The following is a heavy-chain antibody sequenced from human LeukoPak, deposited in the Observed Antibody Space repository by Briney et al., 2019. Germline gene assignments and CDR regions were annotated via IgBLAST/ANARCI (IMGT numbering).Heavy chain of an antibody. J-gene: IGHJ4*02. CDR3: AKYAPPTTVVTRFFDY. Sequence: GGSLRLSCAASGFTFSRYAMFWVRQAPGKGLEWVSAISGSDASTYYADSVKGRFTISRDNSKNTLYRQMNSLRVEDTAVYYCAKYAPPTTVVTRFFDYWGQGTLVTVSS. D-gene: IGHD4-23*01. V-gene: IGHV3-23*01. CDR2: ISGSDAST. CDR1: GFTFSRYA.